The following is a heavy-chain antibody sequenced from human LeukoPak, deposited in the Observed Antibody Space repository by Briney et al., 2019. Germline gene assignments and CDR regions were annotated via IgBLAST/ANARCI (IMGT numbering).Heavy chain of an antibody. J-gene: IGHJ4*02. D-gene: IGHD3-10*01. V-gene: IGHV4-39*07. CDR3: ASYYYGSGIGY. CDR2: INHSGSI. CDR1: GGSISSSSYY. Sequence: PSETLSLTCTVSGGSISSSSYYWGWIRQPPGKGLEWIGEINHSGSINYNPSLKSRVTISVDTSKNQFSLKLSSVTAADTAVYYCASYYYGSGIGYWGQGTLVTVSS.